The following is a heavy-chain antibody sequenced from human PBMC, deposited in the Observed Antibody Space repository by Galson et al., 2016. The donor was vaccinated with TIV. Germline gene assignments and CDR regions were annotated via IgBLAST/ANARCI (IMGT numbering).Heavy chain of an antibody. D-gene: IGHD2-21*02. CDR3: ARERRYCGNNCYLYYYYGIDV. V-gene: IGHV3-66*02. J-gene: IGHJ6*02. CDR2: ISAGGTT. CDR1: GFTVSDNF. Sequence: SLRLSCAASGFTVSDNFMTWVRQAPGRGLEWVSLISAGGTTSYADSVQGRFTVSRDGSENTLYLQMSSLRPEDTAGYYCARERRYCGNNCYLYYYYGIDVWGQGTTVTVS.